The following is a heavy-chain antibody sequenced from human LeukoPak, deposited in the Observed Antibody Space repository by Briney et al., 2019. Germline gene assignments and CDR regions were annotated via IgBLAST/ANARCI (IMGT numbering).Heavy chain of an antibody. CDR3: ARIPGVTRYNWFDP. CDR1: GGSISSGGYY. V-gene: IGHV4-30-2*01. CDR2: IYHSGST. J-gene: IGHJ5*02. Sequence: SQTLSLTCTVSGGSISSGGYYWSWIRQPPGKGLEWIGYIYHSGSTYYNPSLKSRVTISVDTSKNQFSLKLSSVTAADTAVYYCARIPGVTRYNWFDPWGQGTLVTVSS. D-gene: IGHD4-11*01.